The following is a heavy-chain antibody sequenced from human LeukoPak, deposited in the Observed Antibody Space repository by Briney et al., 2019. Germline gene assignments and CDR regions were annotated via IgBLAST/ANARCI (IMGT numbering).Heavy chain of an antibody. V-gene: IGHV1-8*01. CDR2: VNPNSGNT. CDR3: ARGILWFGDDV. CDR1: GYTFTSYD. Sequence: ASVKVSCKASGYTFTSYDINWVRQATGQGLEWMGWVNPNSGNTGYAQKFQDRVTMTRNTSISTAYMELSSLRSEDTAVYYCARGILWFGDDVWGKGTTVTISS. J-gene: IGHJ6*04. D-gene: IGHD3-10*01.